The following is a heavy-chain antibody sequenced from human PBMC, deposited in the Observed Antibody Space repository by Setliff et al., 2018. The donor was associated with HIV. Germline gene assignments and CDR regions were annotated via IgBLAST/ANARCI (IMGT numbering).Heavy chain of an antibody. V-gene: IGHV4-34*01. D-gene: IGHD5-18*01. CDR3: ARQGYIYGYPLNWFDP. CDR2: VTDDGSA. CDR1: GGSLTNYY. J-gene: IGHJ5*02. Sequence: SETLSLTCAVYGGSLTNYYWSWFRQSPGKGLEWIGEVTDDGSANYNPSLKSRVTISVDTSKTQFSLRLSSVTAADTAVYYCARQGYIYGYPLNWFDPWGQGTPVTVSS.